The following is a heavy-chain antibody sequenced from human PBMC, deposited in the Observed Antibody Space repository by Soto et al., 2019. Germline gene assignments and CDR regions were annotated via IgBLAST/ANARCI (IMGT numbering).Heavy chain of an antibody. CDR3: ARGYYDSSGYYSYRYYYYYGMDV. V-gene: IGHV3-21*01. CDR2: ISSSSSYI. CDR1: GFTFSSYS. D-gene: IGHD3-22*01. Sequence: EVQLVESGGGLVKPGGSLRLSCAASGFTFSSYSMNWVRQAPGKGLEWVSSISSSSSYIYYADSVKGRFTISRDNAKNSLYMQMNSLRAEDTAVYYCARGYYDSSGYYSYRYYYYYGMDVWGQGTTVTVSS. J-gene: IGHJ6*02.